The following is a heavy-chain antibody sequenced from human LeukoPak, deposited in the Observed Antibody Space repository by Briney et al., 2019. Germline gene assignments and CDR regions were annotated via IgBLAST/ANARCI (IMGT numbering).Heavy chain of an antibody. CDR2: MSPNSGNR. CDR3: ARGQTNWNWFDP. V-gene: IGHV1-8*01. J-gene: IGHJ5*02. D-gene: IGHD1-1*01. Sequence: ASVKVSCKASGYTFTSYDINWVRQATGQGLEWMGWMSPNSGNRGYAQKFQGRVTMTRNTSISTAYMELSSLRSEDTAAYYCARGQTNWNWFDPWGQGTLVSVSS. CDR1: GYTFTSYD.